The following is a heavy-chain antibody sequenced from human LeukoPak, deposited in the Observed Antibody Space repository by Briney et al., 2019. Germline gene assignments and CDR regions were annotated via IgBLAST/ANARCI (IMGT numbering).Heavy chain of an antibody. Sequence: GGSLRLSCATSAFTVSTCAMSWVRQAPGEGLEWVSFDNVGDTYYRDSVKGRFTVPRDISTNTLFLQMSSLRVEDTAVYFCASRPGPGLGPLDFWGQGTPVTVSS. CDR3: ASRPGPGLGPLDF. J-gene: IGHJ4*02. D-gene: IGHD1-1*01. CDR2: DNVGDT. V-gene: IGHV3-23*01. CDR1: AFTVSTCA.